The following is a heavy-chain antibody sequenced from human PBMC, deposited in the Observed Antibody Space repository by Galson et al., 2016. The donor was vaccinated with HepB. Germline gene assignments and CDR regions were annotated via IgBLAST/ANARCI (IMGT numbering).Heavy chain of an antibody. CDR2: IYSGGGT. Sequence: SLRLSCAASGFTFSIYGMHWIRQAPGKGLEWVSVIYSGGGTYYADSVKGRFTISRDTSNNTLYLQMNSLRAEETAVYYCAEPPYDDYEGGLLRYWGQGTLVTVSS. CDR1: GFTFSIYG. J-gene: IGHJ4*02. V-gene: IGHV3-NL1*01. CDR3: AEPPYDDYEGGLLRY. D-gene: IGHD4-17*01.